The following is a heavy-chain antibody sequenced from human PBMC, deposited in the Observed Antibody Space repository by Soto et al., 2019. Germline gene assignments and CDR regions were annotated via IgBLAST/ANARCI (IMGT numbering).Heavy chain of an antibody. CDR2: ISYDGSNT. J-gene: IGHJ3*02. CDR3: AKESNIAVAGTGAFDI. D-gene: IGHD6-19*01. CDR1: GFTFSSYG. V-gene: IGHV3-30*18. Sequence: VQLVESGGGVVQPGRSLRLSCAASGFTFSSYGMHWVRQAPGKGLEWVAGISYDGSNTYYADSVKGRFTISRDNSKNTLYLQMNSLRAEDMAVYYCAKESNIAVAGTGAFDIWGQGTMVTVSS.